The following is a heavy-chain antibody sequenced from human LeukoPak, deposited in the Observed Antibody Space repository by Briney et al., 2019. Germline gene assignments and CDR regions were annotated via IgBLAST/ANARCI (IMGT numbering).Heavy chain of an antibody. Sequence: GRSLRLSCAASGFTFSSYGMHWVRQAPGKGLEWVAFIRYDGSNKYYADSVKGRFTISRDNSKNTLYLQMNSLRAEDTAVYYCAKDLFGELFYGAFDIWGQGTMVTVSS. V-gene: IGHV3-30*02. CDR2: IRYDGSNK. CDR3: AKDLFGELFYGAFDI. D-gene: IGHD3-10*02. CDR1: GFTFSSYG. J-gene: IGHJ3*02.